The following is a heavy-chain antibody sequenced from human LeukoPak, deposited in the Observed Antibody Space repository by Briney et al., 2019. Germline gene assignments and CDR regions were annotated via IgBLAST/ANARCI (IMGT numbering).Heavy chain of an antibody. J-gene: IGHJ5*02. V-gene: IGHV3-23*01. Sequence: GGSLRLSCAASGFPFSSYAMSWVRQAPGKGLEWVSAISGSGGSTYYADSVKGRFTISRDNSKNTLYLQMNSLRAEDTAVYYCAKEGGYYDSSAYYYGRNWFDPWGQGTLVTVSS. CDR1: GFPFSSYA. CDR2: ISGSGGST. D-gene: IGHD3-22*01. CDR3: AKEGGYYDSSAYYYGRNWFDP.